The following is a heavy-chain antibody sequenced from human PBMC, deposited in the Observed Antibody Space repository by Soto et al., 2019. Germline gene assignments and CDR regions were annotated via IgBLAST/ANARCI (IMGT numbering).Heavy chain of an antibody. Sequence: PSDTLSVTCTVSGASIKSRNYFWGWIRQPPGKGLEFVGSIHSSGGTYYNPSLKSRVTVSVDLSNSHFSLSLKSLTATDTAVYYCGRLAEAATGHTDFDFWGQGTLVTVSS. CDR2: IHSSGGT. V-gene: IGHV4-39*02. CDR1: GASIKSRNYF. J-gene: IGHJ4*02. D-gene: IGHD2-15*01. CDR3: GRLAEAATGHTDFDF.